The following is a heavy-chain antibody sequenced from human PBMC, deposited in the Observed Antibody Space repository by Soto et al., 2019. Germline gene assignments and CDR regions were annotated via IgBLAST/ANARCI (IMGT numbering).Heavy chain of an antibody. J-gene: IGHJ4*02. CDR2: IYYSGST. D-gene: IGHD4-17*01. V-gene: IGHV4-31*03. CDR1: GGSISSGGYY. CDR3: ARMGPTYGDYGNY. Sequence: QVQLQESGPGLVKPSQTLSLTCTVSGGSISSGGYYWSWIRQHPGKGLEWIGYIYYSGSTYYNPSLKSRVXXSXDXXKNQCSLKLSSVTAADTAVYYWARMGPTYGDYGNYWGQGTLVTVSS.